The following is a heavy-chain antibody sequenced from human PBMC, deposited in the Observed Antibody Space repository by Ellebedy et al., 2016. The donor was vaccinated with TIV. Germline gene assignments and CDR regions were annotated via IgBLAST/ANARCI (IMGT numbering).Heavy chain of an antibody. CDR3: VKDMGSGWQGDAFDI. D-gene: IGHD6-19*01. CDR2: ISWDGGRT. Sequence: PGGSLRLSCAASGFTFDEYTMNWVRQAPGKGLEWVSLISWDGGRTYYADSVKGRFTISRDNSKNSLYLQMNSLRTEDTALYYCVKDMGSGWQGDAFDIWGQGTMVTVSS. V-gene: IGHV3-43*01. J-gene: IGHJ3*02. CDR1: GFTFDEYT.